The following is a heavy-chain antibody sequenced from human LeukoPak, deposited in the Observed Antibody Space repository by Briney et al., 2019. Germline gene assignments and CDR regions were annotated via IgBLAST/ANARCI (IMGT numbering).Heavy chain of an antibody. CDR2: INPNSGDT. CDR1: GYTFTGDY. Sequence: ASVKVSCKASGYTFTGDYMHWVRQAPGQGFEWMGWINPNSGDTNSAQKFRGRVTMTRDTSISTVYMELSSRRSDDTAVYYCARRGEVRELRHWGQGSLVTVSS. CDR3: ARRGEVRELRH. J-gene: IGHJ4*02. D-gene: IGHD1-26*01. V-gene: IGHV1-2*02.